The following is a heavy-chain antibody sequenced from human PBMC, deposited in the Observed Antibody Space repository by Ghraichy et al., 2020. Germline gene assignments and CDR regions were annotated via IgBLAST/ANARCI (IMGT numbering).Heavy chain of an antibody. Sequence: GGSLRLSCAASGFTLSSYWMHWVRQAPGKGLVWVSRINGDGSSTTYADSVKGRFTISRDNAKNTLYLQMNSLRAEDTAVYYCARANPWFDPWGQGTLVTVSS. CDR3: ARANPWFDP. D-gene: IGHD1-14*01. J-gene: IGHJ5*02. CDR2: INGDGSST. CDR1: GFTLSSYW. V-gene: IGHV3-74*01.